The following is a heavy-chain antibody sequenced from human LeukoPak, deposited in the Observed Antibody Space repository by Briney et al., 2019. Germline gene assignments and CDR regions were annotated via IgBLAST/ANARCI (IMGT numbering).Heavy chain of an antibody. V-gene: IGHV3-48*01. Sequence: PGGSLRLSCAASGFTFSYYSFNWVRQAPGKGLEWIAYISISNNSIYYADSVKGRFTISRDNAQNSLYLQMNSLRVEDTAVYYCGRETNYHYKVIDHWGQGTPVTVSS. CDR2: ISISNNSI. CDR3: GRETNYHYKVIDH. D-gene: IGHD3-16*02. J-gene: IGHJ4*02. CDR1: GFTFSYYS.